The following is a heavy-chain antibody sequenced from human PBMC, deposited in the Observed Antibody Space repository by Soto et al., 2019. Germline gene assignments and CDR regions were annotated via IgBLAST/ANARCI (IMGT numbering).Heavy chain of an antibody. D-gene: IGHD1-1*01. CDR2: FDSEDGKI. V-gene: IGHV1-24*01. CDR3: AAGGTRWLQSPLDY. Sequence: EASVKVSCKVSGYTPTDFSMRWVRQAPGKGLELMGGFDSEDGKISYVQKFQGRVTMTEDTSSDTAYMELSGLRSEDTAVYYCAAGGTRWLQSPLDYWGQGTLVTVSS. J-gene: IGHJ4*02. CDR1: GYTPTDFS.